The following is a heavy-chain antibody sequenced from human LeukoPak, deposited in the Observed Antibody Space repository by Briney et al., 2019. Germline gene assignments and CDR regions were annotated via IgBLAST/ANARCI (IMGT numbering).Heavy chain of an antibody. Sequence: GGSLRLSCAVSGFTFSDYYMNWVRQAPGKGLEWLSYISNSGTTIYYADSVKGRFTISRDNAKNSLYLQMNSLTAEDTAIYYCARDGGSGWPLDFWGQGTLVTVSS. V-gene: IGHV3-11*01. CDR3: ARDGGSGWPLDF. CDR1: GFTFSDYY. J-gene: IGHJ4*02. D-gene: IGHD6-19*01. CDR2: ISNSGTTI.